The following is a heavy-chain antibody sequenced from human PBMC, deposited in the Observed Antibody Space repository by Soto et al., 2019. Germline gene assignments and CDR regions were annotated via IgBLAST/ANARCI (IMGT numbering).Heavy chain of an antibody. J-gene: IGHJ4*02. V-gene: IGHV1-8*01. CDR3: ARGGAADAALAY. Sequence: QVPLVQSGAEVKKPGASVKVSCKDSGYTFTSYDINWVRQATGQGLEWMGWMNPNSGNPGAAQKFQGRVTMPRNSSISTSYMELSSVRSEDTAVYYCARGGAADAALAYWGQVTLVTVSS. CDR2: MNPNSGNP. D-gene: IGHD6-13*01. CDR1: GYTFTSYD.